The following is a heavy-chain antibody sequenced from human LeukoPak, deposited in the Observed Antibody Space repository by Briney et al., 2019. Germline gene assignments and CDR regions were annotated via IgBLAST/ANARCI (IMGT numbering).Heavy chain of an antibody. V-gene: IGHV3-20*04. CDR1: GFTFNSYG. Sequence: GGSLRLSCAASGFTFNSYGMSWVRQAPGKGLEWVSGINWNGGSTGYADSVKGRFTISRDNAKNSLYLQMNSLRAEDTALYYCASGGIYYGAAFDFWGQGSLVTVSA. CDR2: INWNGGST. CDR3: ASGGIYYGAAFDF. D-gene: IGHD1-26*01. J-gene: IGHJ4*02.